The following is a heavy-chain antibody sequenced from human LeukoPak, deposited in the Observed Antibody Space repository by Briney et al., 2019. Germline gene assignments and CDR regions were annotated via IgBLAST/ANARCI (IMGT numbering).Heavy chain of an antibody. V-gene: IGHV1-69*06. Sequence: EASVKVSCKASGGTFSSYAISWVRQAPGQGLEWMGGIIPIFGTANYAQKFQGRVTITADKSTSTAYMELSSLRSEDTAVYYCARSRGYSGYDLRGAFDIWGQGTMVTVSS. CDR2: IIPIFGTA. CDR1: GGTFSSYA. CDR3: ARSRGYSGYDLRGAFDI. D-gene: IGHD5-12*01. J-gene: IGHJ3*02.